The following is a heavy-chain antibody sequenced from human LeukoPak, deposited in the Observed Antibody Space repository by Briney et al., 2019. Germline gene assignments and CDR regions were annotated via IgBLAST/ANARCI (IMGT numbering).Heavy chain of an antibody. CDR3: TRQWFGELFSVFDY. CDR1: HLISSYY. J-gene: IGHJ4*02. CDR2: ISYSGST. D-gene: IGHD3-10*01. Sequence: SETLSLTCTVSHLISSYYWSWIRQLPGKGLEWIGYISYSGSTHCNPSLKSRLTISIDTSKNQFSLKLTSVTAADTAVYYCTRQWFGELFSVFDYWGQGSLVTVSS. V-gene: IGHV4-59*08.